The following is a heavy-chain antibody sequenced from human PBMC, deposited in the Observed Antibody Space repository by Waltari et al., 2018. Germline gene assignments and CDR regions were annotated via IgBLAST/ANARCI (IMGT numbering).Heavy chain of an antibody. CDR2: IIPILGIA. CDR1: GGTFSSYA. Sequence: QVQLVQSGAEVKKPGSSVKVSCKASGGTFSSYAISWVRQAPGQGLEWMGGIIPILGIANYAQKFQCRVTITADKSTSTAYMELSSLRSEDTAVYYCAGGYYGDYVGYMDVWGKGTTVTVSS. CDR3: AGGYYGDYVGYMDV. V-gene: IGHV1-69*10. J-gene: IGHJ6*03. D-gene: IGHD4-17*01.